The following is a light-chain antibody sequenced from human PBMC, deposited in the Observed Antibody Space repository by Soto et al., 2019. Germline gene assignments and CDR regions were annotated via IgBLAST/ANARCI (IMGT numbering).Light chain of an antibody. Sequence: QALMTKQPSLSAAPVQKITISCSAISSNIGGNSVSWYQQLPGTAPKLLIYDDNERPSGIPDRFSGSKSGTSATLGITGFQTGDEADYYCGPWDSSLSAYVFGTGTKVTVL. CDR1: SSNIGGNS. V-gene: IGLV1-51*01. CDR3: GPWDSSLSAYV. CDR2: DDN. J-gene: IGLJ1*01.